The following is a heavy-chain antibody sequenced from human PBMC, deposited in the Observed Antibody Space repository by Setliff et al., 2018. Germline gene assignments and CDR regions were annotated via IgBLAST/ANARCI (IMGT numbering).Heavy chain of an antibody. D-gene: IGHD4-4*01. CDR1: GGPISSGGYY. Sequence: SETLSLTCTVSGGPISSGGYYWSWIRQHPGKGLEWIGYIYYSGSTYYNPSLKSRVTISVDTSKNQFSLKLSSVTAADTAVYYCARDPLTTTVRHAFDIWGQGTMVTV. V-gene: IGHV4-31*03. J-gene: IGHJ3*02. CDR2: IYYSGST. CDR3: ARDPLTTTVRHAFDI.